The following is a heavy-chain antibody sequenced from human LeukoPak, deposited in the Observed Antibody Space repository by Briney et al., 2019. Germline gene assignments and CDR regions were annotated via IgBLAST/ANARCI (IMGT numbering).Heavy chain of an antibody. J-gene: IGHJ4*02. D-gene: IGHD3-22*01. CDR1: GYTLTELS. V-gene: IGHV1-24*01. Sequence: GASVKVSCKVSGYTLTELSMHWVRQAPGKGLEWMGGFDPEDGETIYAQKFQGRVTMIEDTSTDTAYMELSSLRSEDTAVYYCATAPDYDSSGLRYWGQGTLVTVSS. CDR3: ATAPDYDSSGLRY. CDR2: FDPEDGET.